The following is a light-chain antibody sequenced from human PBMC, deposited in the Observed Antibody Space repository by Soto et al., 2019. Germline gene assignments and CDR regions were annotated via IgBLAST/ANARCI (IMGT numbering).Light chain of an antibody. CDR2: GAS. CDR1: QSVSGN. CDR3: QQYNNWPTFT. V-gene: IGKV3-15*01. J-gene: IGKJ3*01. Sequence: EIVMTQSPATLSVSPGERATLSCRASQSVSGNLAWYQQKPGQAPRLLIYGASTTPTGIPARLSGSGSGTEFTLSICSLQSEDFAVYYGQQYNNWPTFTFGPGTKVDIK.